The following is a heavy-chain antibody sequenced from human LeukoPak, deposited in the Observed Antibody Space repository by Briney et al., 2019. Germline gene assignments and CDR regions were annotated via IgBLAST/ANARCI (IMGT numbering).Heavy chain of an antibody. CDR2: ISSSSSSTI. D-gene: IGHD3-10*01. V-gene: IGHV3-48*04. CDR3: ARRGDYYGSQDAFDI. Sequence: GGSLRLSCAASGFTFSSYSMNWVRQAPGKGLEWVSYISSSSSSTIYYADSVKGRFTISRDNAKNSLYLQMNSLRAEDTAVYYCARRGDYYGSQDAFDIWGQGTMVTVSS. J-gene: IGHJ3*02. CDR1: GFTFSSYS.